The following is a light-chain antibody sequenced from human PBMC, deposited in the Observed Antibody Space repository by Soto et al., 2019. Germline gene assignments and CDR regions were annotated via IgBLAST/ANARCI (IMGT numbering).Light chain of an antibody. J-gene: IGKJ2*01. V-gene: IGKV3-15*01. CDR2: GAS. Sequence: EIVMTQSPATLSVSPGERATLSCRASQSVSSNLAWYQQKPGQAPRLLIYGASTRATGIPGMLSGSGSATEFTLTISTMQSQEFALDYCLQKNYRPTKATFGQGPKLEIE. CDR3: LQKNYRPTKAT. CDR1: QSVSSN.